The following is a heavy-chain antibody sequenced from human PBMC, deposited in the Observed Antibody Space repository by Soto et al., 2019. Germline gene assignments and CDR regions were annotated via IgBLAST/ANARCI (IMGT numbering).Heavy chain of an antibody. J-gene: IGHJ3*02. Sequence: EVQLVESGGGLVQPGGSLRLSCAASGFTFSSYSMNWVRQAPGKGLEWVSSISSSSSYIYYADSVKGRFTISRDNAKNSLYLQMNSLRAEDTAVYYCAPGGDILTALDIWGQGTMVTVSS. D-gene: IGHD3-9*01. V-gene: IGHV3-21*01. CDR1: GFTFSSYS. CDR2: ISSSSSYI. CDR3: APGGDILTALDI.